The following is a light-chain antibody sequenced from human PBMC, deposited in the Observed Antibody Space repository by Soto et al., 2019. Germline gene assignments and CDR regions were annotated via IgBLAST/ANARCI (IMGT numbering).Light chain of an antibody. J-gene: IGKJ4*01. CDR1: HSVNSY. CDR2: DAS. V-gene: IGKV3-11*01. CDR3: QQRSEWPPLT. Sequence: EIVLTQSPATLSLSPGERATLSCRASHSVNSYLAWYQQKPGQAPWLLIYDASKRATDVPARFSGSGSGTDFTLTISSLEPEDFAVYYCQQRSEWPPLTFGGGTKVEIK.